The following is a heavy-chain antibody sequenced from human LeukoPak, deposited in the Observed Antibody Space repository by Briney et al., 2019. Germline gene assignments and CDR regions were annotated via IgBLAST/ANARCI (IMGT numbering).Heavy chain of an antibody. CDR2: INNDGSTT. CDR1: GFTFSSYW. Sequence: GGSLRLSCAVSGFTFSSYWMHWVRQAPGKGLVWVSRINNDGSTTAYADSVKGRFTISRDNTKNTLYLQMNSLRAEDTAVYYCAKRAVGAAYYFDYWGQGTLVTVSS. D-gene: IGHD2-15*01. CDR3: AKRAVGAAYYFDY. V-gene: IGHV3-74*01. J-gene: IGHJ4*02.